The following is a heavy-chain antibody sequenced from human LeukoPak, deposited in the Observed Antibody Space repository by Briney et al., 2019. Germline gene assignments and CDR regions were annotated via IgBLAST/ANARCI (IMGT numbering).Heavy chain of an antibody. J-gene: IGHJ6*03. CDR1: ESTFISYS. Sequence: GGPLNLPFLASESTFISYSRNWFGQPPGKGRSGVSYIVGGSSTIYYADSVKGRFTVSRDNAKNSVYLQMNSLRAEDTAVYYCARVRQSPQIQLYYYYMDVWGKGTTVTVSS. CDR2: IVGGSSTI. CDR3: ARVRQSPQIQLYYYYMDV. D-gene: IGHD1-1*01. V-gene: IGHV3-48*04.